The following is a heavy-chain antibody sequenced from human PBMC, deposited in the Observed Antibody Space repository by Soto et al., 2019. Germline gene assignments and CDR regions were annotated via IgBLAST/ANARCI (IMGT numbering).Heavy chain of an antibody. CDR3: ARVNLDAFDI. Sequence: SETLSLTCAVSGGSISSGGYSWSWIRQPPGKGLEWIGYIYHSGSTYYNPSLKSRVTISVDRSKNQFSLKLSSLTAADTAVYYCARVNLDAFDIWGQGTMVTVSS. J-gene: IGHJ3*02. CDR1: GGSISSGGYS. CDR2: IYHSGST. V-gene: IGHV4-30-2*01.